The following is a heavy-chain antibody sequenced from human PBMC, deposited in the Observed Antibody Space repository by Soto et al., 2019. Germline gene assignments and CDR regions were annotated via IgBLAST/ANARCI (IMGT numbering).Heavy chain of an antibody. CDR1: GDSISSSTYY. J-gene: IGHJ4*02. Sequence: SETLSLTCTVSGDSISSSTYYWGWIRQPPGKGLECIGSVHYSGSTDYTPSLKSRVTISVDTSKNQFSLKLSSVTAADTAVYFCASFSGATYGDYGGGIKYWGQGTLVTVSS. CDR3: ASFSGATYGDYGGGIKY. D-gene: IGHD4-17*01. CDR2: VHYSGST. V-gene: IGHV4-39*01.